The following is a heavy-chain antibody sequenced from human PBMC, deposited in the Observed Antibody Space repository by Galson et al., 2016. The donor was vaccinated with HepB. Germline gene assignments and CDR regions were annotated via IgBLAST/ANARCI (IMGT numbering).Heavy chain of an antibody. CDR2: IYWDDDR. V-gene: IGHV2-5*02. CDR3: AHQPPGDYHFDY. CDR1: GFSLSTSGVG. J-gene: IGHJ4*02. D-gene: IGHD4-17*01. Sequence: PALVKPTQTLTLTCTFSGFSLSTSGVGVGWIRQPPGKALEWLALIYWDDDRRYSPSLKTRLTITKDTSKNQVVLTMTNMDPVDTATYYCAHQPPGDYHFDYWGQGTRVTVSS.